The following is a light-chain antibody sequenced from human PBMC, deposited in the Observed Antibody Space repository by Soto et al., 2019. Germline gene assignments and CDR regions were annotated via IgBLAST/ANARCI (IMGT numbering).Light chain of an antibody. CDR2: AAS. CDR3: QHYVTSPLT. CDR1: QSVSATY. V-gene: IGKV3-20*01. J-gene: IGKJ4*01. Sequence: EFVLTQSPGTLSLSPGERATLSCRASQSVSATYLAWYQQKPGQAPRLLIYAASSRATGVPDRFSGSGSVTDFTLTISRLEPEDFAVYYCQHYVTSPLTFGGGTKVEIK.